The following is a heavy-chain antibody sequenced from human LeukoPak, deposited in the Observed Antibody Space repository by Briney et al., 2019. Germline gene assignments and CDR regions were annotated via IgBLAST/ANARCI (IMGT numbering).Heavy chain of an antibody. J-gene: IGHJ4*02. CDR3: ARARGGWYVFDY. V-gene: IGHV3-53*01. D-gene: IGHD6-19*01. Sequence: GGSLRLSCAASGFTVSSNYMSWVRQAPGKGLEWVSVIYSGGSTYYADSVKGRFTISRDNSKNTLYLQVNSLRAEDTAVYYCARARGGWYVFDYWGQGTLVTVSS. CDR1: GFTVSSNY. CDR2: IYSGGST.